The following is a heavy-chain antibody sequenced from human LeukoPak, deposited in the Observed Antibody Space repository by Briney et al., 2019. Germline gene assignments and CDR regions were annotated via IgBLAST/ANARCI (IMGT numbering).Heavy chain of an antibody. Sequence: SETLSLTCTVSGGSISSGDYYWSWIRQHPGKGLEWIGYIYYSGSTYYNPSLKSRVTISVDTSKNQFSLKLSSVTAADTAVYYCARRLLYCSGGSCYSPNWFDPWGQGTLVTVSS. J-gene: IGHJ5*02. V-gene: IGHV4-31*03. D-gene: IGHD2-15*01. CDR2: IYYSGST. CDR3: ARRLLYCSGGSCYSPNWFDP. CDR1: GGSISSGDYY.